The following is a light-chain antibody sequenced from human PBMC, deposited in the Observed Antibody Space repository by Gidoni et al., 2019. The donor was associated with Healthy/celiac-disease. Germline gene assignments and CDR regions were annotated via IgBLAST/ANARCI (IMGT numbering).Light chain of an antibody. CDR1: QGISSY. Sequence: IRITQSPSSFSASTGDRVTITCRASQGISSYLAWYQQKPGKAPKLLIYAASTLQSGVPSRFSGSGSGTDFTLTISCLQSEDFATYYCQQYYSYPLTFXGXTKVEIK. V-gene: IGKV1-8*01. CDR2: AAS. CDR3: QQYYSYPLT. J-gene: IGKJ4*01.